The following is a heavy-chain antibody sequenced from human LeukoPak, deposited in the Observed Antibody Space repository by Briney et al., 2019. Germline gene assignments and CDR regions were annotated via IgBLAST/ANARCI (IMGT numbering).Heavy chain of an antibody. D-gene: IGHD5-24*01. J-gene: IGHJ3*01. CDR3: ARDNYHTF. CDR2: IDADGTNT. Sequence: QAGGSLRLSCAASGFTFSNSWMHWVRQPPGKGLVWVSRIDADGTNTHYADSVKGRFSISRDNAENTLYLQMNSLRAEDTAVYYCARDNYHTFWGQGTMVTVSS. V-gene: IGHV3-74*01. CDR1: GFTFSNSW.